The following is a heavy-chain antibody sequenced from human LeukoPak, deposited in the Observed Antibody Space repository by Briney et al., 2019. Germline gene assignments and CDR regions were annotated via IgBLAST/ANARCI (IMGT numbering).Heavy chain of an antibody. CDR2: IYYSGST. CDR1: GGSISSSSYY. CDR3: ARQGSAYYFDF. J-gene: IGHJ4*02. D-gene: IGHD2-15*01. V-gene: IGHV4-39*01. Sequence: SETLSLTCTVSGGSISSSSYYWGWIRQPPGKGLEWIGSIYYSGSTYYNPSLKSRVTISVDTSKNQFSLKLSSVTAVDTAVYYCARQGSAYYFDFWGQGLLVTVSS.